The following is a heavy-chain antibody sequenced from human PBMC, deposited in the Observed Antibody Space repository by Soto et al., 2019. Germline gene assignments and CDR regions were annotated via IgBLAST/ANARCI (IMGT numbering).Heavy chain of an antibody. J-gene: IGHJ4*02. V-gene: IGHV3-7*03. CDR3: ARGGFSGSYFAY. CDR2: IKQDRSEE. Sequence: EVLLIEAGGALVQPGESLRLSCVASGFSLSNYWMSWVRQAPGKGLEWVANIKQDRSEEYYVDSVKGRFSITRDNSENSLYLEMNNLRVEDTAVYYCARGGFSGSYFAYWGQGTLVTVSS. D-gene: IGHD1-26*01. CDR1: GFSLSNYW.